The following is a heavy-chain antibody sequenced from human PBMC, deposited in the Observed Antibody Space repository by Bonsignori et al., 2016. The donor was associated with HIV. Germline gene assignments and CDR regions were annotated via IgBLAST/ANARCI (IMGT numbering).Heavy chain of an antibody. V-gene: IGHV4-61*03. J-gene: IGHJ5*01. CDR2: IFYTGTT. CDR3: ASVRLDTSRTWFDS. Sequence: RQAPGKGLEWLGYIFYTGTTTYNSSLRSRLTISLDRSRSHFSLNLTSVTAADAAVYFCASVRLDTSRTWFDSWGRGILVTVSS. D-gene: IGHD2/OR15-2a*01.